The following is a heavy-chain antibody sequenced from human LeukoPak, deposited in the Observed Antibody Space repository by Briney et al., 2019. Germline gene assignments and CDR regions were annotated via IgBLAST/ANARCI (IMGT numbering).Heavy chain of an antibody. D-gene: IGHD6-13*01. CDR3: ERSTHIYSSSWYAWFDP. CDR1: VGTFSSYA. CDR2: IIPIFGTA. Sequence: ASVKVSCKASVGTFSSYAISWVRQAPGQGLEWMGRIIPIFGTANYAQKFQGRVTITADKSTNTAYMEMGSVRSEDTGVYYCERSTHIYSSSWYAWFDPWGQGTLVTVSS. J-gene: IGHJ5*02. V-gene: IGHV1-69*06.